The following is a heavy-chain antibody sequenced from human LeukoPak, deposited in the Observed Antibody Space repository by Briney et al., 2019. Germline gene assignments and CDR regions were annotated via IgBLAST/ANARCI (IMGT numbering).Heavy chain of an antibody. D-gene: IGHD6-13*01. CDR3: AKGGNSSWFLVPFDY. CDR2: ISWNSGTI. J-gene: IGHJ4*02. Sequence: GGSLRLSCAASGFNFDDYAMHWVRQAPGKGLEWVSGISWNSGTIGYADSVKGRFTISRDNAKNSLYLQMNSLRAEDTALYYCAKGGNSSWFLVPFDYWGQGTLVTVSS. CDR1: GFNFDDYA. V-gene: IGHV3-9*01.